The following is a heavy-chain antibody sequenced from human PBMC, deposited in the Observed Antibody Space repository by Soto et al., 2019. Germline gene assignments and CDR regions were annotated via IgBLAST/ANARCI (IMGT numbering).Heavy chain of an antibody. V-gene: IGHV4-59*12. CDR2: IYYSGST. CDR1: GGSISSYY. J-gene: IGHJ6*02. D-gene: IGHD3-16*01. CDR3: ARKRRMEESPSYYYYGMDV. Sequence: SETLSLTCTVSGGSISSYYWSWIRQPPGKGLEWIGYIYYSGSTNYNPSLKSRVTISVDTSKNQFSLKLSSVTAADTAVYYCARKRRMEESPSYYYYGMDVWGQGTTVTVSS.